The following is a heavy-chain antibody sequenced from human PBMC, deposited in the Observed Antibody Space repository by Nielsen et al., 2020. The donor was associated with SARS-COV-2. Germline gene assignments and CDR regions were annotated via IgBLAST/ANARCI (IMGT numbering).Heavy chain of an antibody. CDR3: ARDLVVGATTWYYMDV. CDR2: MNPNSGNT. J-gene: IGHJ6*03. V-gene: IGHV1-8*01. Sequence: ASVKVSCKASGYTFTSYDINWVQQATGQGLEWMGWMNPNSGNTGYAQKFQGRVTMTRNTSISTAYIELSSLRSEDTAVYYCARDLVVGATTWYYMDVWGKGTTVTVSS. D-gene: IGHD1-26*01. CDR1: GYTFTSYD.